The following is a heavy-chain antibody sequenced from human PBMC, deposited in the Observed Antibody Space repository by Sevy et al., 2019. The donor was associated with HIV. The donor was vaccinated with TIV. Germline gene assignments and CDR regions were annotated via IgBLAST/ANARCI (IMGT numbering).Heavy chain of an antibody. CDR3: ARDGRNYGNYSFDP. D-gene: IGHD3-10*01. CDR1: GESITNGGYY. Sequence: SETLSLTCTVSGESITNGGYYWSWIRHHPRQGLEWLGYIYYSGNTYYNPSLKSRITISIDTPRNQFSLTLNSVTAADTAVYYCARDGRNYGNYSFDPWGQGTLVTVSS. V-gene: IGHV4-31*03. CDR2: IYYSGNT. J-gene: IGHJ5*02.